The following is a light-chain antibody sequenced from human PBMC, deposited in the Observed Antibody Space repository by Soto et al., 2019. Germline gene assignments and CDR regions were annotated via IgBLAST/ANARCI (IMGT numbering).Light chain of an antibody. Sequence: QSALTQPPSASGSPGQSVTISCSGTSNDIGDYDYVSWYQQHPGKAPKLIIYEVTKRPSGVPDRFSGSKSGNSASLTVSGLQSDDEADYFCSSYARRNTLLFGGGIKLTVL. V-gene: IGLV2-8*01. CDR1: SNDIGDYDY. J-gene: IGLJ3*02. CDR3: SSYARRNTLL. CDR2: EVT.